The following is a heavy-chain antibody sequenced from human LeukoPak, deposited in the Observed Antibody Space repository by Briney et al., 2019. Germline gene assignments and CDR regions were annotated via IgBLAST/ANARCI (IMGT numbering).Heavy chain of an antibody. V-gene: IGHV4-39*07. Sequence: SETLSLTCTVSGGSISSSSYYWGWLRQPPGKGLEGIGSIYYSGSTYYNPSLKSRVTISVDTSKNQFSLKLSSVTAADTAVYYCARDSLTNSGSSGYPFDYWGQGTLVTVSS. J-gene: IGHJ4*02. CDR1: GGSISSSSYY. D-gene: IGHD3-22*01. CDR3: ARDSLTNSGSSGYPFDY. CDR2: IYYSGST.